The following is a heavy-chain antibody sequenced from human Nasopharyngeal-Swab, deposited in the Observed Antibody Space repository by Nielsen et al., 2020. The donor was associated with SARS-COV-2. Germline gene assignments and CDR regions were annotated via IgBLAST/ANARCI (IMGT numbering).Heavy chain of an antibody. CDR2: INAGNGNT. CDR3: ARGVDSVAGDY. J-gene: IGHJ4*02. V-gene: IGHV1-3*01. Sequence: APGQRLEWMGWINAGNGNTKYSQKFQGRVTITRDTSASTAYMELSSLRSEDTAVYYCARGVDSVAGDYWGQGTLVTVSS. D-gene: IGHD6-19*01.